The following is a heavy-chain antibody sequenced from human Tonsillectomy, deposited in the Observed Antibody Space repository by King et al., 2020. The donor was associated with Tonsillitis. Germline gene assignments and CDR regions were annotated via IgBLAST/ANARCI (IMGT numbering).Heavy chain of an antibody. CDR3: ARARSRGAGFDY. Sequence: VQLVESGGGLVQPGGSLRLSCAGSGFTFSSYAMNWVRQAPGKGLEWVSVISGGGDGTYYAGSVEGRFTISRDNSKNTPYLQMNSLRAEDTAVYYCARARSRGAGFDYWGQGTLVTVSS. J-gene: IGHJ4*02. V-gene: IGHV3-23*04. CDR2: ISGGGDGT. D-gene: IGHD6-19*01. CDR1: GFTFSSYA.